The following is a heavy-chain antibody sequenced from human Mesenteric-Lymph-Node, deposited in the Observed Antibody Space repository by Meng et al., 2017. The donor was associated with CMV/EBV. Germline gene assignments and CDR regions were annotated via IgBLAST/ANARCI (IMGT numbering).Heavy chain of an antibody. CDR2: INPSGGST. D-gene: IGHD3-10*01. V-gene: IGHV1-46*01. J-gene: IGHJ3*02. CDR3: ARSYGSGSFHDAFDI. CDR1: GYTFTSYY. Sequence: ASVKVSCKASGYTFTSYYMHWVRQAPGQGLEWMGIINPSGGSTSYAQKFQGRVTMTRDTSTSTVYMELSSLRSEDTAVYYCARSYGSGSFHDAFDIWGQGTMVTVSS.